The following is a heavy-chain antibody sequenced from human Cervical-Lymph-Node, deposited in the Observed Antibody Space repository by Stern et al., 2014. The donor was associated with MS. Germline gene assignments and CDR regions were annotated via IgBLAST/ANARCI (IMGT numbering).Heavy chain of an antibody. V-gene: IGHV4-4*02. D-gene: IGHD3-3*01. CDR2: IYHNGGT. CDR3: AKNGYYCLDD. CDR1: GGSLSDSDL. J-gene: IGHJ4*02. Sequence: QVQLKESGPGLVKPSATLSLTCAVSGGSLSDSDLWSWVRQAPGKGLGWVGEIYHNGGTNYNPSLEDRVTISMDKSKNEFYLEVKSVTAADTAVYYCAKNGYYCLDDWGQGTLVTVSS.